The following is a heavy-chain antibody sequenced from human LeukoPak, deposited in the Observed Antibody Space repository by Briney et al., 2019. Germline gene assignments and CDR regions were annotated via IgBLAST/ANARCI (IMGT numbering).Heavy chain of an antibody. Sequence: ASVKVSCKTSNYTFTNYGISWVRQAPGQGLEWMGWISAYTGITSFAQKFQCRVTMTTDTSTSTAYMELRSLRLDDTAVYYCARDLIYTTSWYDHWGQGTLVTVSS. CDR1: NYTFTNYG. J-gene: IGHJ5*02. D-gene: IGHD1-26*01. V-gene: IGHV1-18*01. CDR3: ARDLIYTTSWYDH. CDR2: ISAYTGIT.